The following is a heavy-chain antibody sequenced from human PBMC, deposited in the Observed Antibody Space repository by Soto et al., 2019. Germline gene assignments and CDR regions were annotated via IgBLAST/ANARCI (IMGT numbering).Heavy chain of an antibody. CDR1: GGSISSSSYY. J-gene: IGHJ3*02. V-gene: IGHV4-39*01. Sequence: SETLSLTCTVSGGSISSSSYYWGWIRQPPGKGLQWIGSIYYSGSTYYNPSLKSRLTISVDTSKNQFSLRLSSVTAADTAVYYCARQEAYSSGWYDAFDIWGQGTMVTVS. D-gene: IGHD6-19*01. CDR3: ARQEAYSSGWYDAFDI. CDR2: IYYSGST.